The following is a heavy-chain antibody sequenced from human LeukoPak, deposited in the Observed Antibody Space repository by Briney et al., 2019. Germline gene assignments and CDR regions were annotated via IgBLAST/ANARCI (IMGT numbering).Heavy chain of an antibody. CDR2: ISYDGRYE. D-gene: IGHD3-10*01. CDR3: ATKGPMVRGVIVDY. J-gene: IGHJ4*02. Sequence: HSGGSLRLSCAASGFTFNNFGMHWVRQAPGKGLEWVALISYDGRYEYYADSVKGRFTISRDNSKNTLYLQMNSLRAEDTAVYYCATKGPMVRGVIVDYWGQGTLVTVSS. V-gene: IGHV3-30*03. CDR1: GFTFNNFG.